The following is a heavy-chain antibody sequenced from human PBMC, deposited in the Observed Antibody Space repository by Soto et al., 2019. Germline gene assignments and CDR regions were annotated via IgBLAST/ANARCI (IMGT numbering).Heavy chain of an antibody. V-gene: IGHV3-9*01. CDR2: INWPGTYT. CDR1: GFTCSGYS. J-gene: IGHJ4*02. D-gene: IGHD2-2*01. Sequence: GGSLRLSCAASGFTCSGYSMHWVRQAPGKGLEWVAGINWPGTYTAYAASVKGRFTIYRDNAKNTLYLQMNSLRPEDTAFYYWAKDGQGGLPAAIELAYWGQGALVTVS. CDR3: AKDGQGGLPAAIELAY.